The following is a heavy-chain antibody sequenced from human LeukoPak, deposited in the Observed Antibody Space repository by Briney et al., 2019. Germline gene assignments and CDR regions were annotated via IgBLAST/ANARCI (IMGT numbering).Heavy chain of an antibody. CDR1: GYTFTSYY. CDR2: INPSGGST. Sequence: ASVKVSCKASGYTFTSYYMHWVRQAPGQGLEWMGIINPSGGSTSYAQKFQGRVTMTRDTSTSTAYMELSSLRSEDTAVYYCARVRGLELLSEVYYFDYWGQGTLVTVSS. V-gene: IGHV1-46*01. CDR3: ARVRGLELLSEVYYFDY. D-gene: IGHD1-7*01. J-gene: IGHJ4*02.